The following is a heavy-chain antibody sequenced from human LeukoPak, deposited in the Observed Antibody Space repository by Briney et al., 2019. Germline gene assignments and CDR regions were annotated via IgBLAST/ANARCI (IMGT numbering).Heavy chain of an antibody. D-gene: IGHD4-11*01. CDR3: AKATTVTTFLRYYYYMDV. J-gene: IGHJ6*03. CDR1: GFTFSDYG. Sequence: GGSLRLSCAASGFTFSDYGMHWVRQAPGKGLEWVAFLRYDGNNKYYADSVKGRFTIPRDTSENTLYLQMNSLRAEDTAVYYCAKATTVTTFLRYYYYMDVWGKGTTVTVSS. CDR2: LRYDGNNK. V-gene: IGHV3-30*02.